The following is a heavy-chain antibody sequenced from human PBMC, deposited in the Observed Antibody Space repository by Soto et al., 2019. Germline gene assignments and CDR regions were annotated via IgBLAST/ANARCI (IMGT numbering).Heavy chain of an antibody. Sequence: SEALSLTCAVYGGSFIGYYWSWILQPPGKGLEWIGEINHSGSTNYNPSLKSRVTISVDTSKNQFSLKLSSVTAADTAVYYCARESGSSRGDYYYGMDVWGQGTTVTVSS. CDR3: ARESGSSRGDYYYGMDV. J-gene: IGHJ6*02. D-gene: IGHD6-13*01. V-gene: IGHV4-34*01. CDR1: GGSFIGYY. CDR2: INHSGST.